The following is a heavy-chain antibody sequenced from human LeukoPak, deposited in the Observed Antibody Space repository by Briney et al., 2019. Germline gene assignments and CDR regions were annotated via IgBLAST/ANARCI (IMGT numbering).Heavy chain of an antibody. D-gene: IGHD2-21*01. CDR3: ARDFITYCGGDCYSTLPDY. Sequence: GGSLRLSCAASGFTFSSYAMHWVRQAPGKGLEWVAVISYDGSNKYYADSVKGRFTISRDNSKNTLYLQMNSLRAEDTAVYYCARDFITYCGGDCYSTLPDYWGQGTLVTVSS. V-gene: IGHV3-30-3*01. CDR1: GFTFSSYA. CDR2: ISYDGSNK. J-gene: IGHJ4*02.